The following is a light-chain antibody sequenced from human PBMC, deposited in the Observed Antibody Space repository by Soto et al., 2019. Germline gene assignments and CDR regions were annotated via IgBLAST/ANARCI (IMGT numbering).Light chain of an antibody. V-gene: IGLV2-11*01. Sequence: QSVLTQPGSVSGTPGQSVAISCTGTSRDVGDYNYVSWYQQHPGEAPKVMISDVSERPSGVPDRISGSKSSNTASLTISGLRPEDEAEFDCCSYAYRYTFEVVFGSGTKVTVL. J-gene: IGLJ1*01. CDR3: CSYAYRYTFEVV. CDR1: SRDVGDYNY. CDR2: DVS.